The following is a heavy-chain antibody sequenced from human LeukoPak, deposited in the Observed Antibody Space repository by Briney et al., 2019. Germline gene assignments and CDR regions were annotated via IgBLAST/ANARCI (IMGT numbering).Heavy chain of an antibody. CDR2: IIPILGIA. CDR3: ARDGDGGNSDN. J-gene: IGHJ4*02. CDR1: GGTFSSYA. Sequence: ASVKVSCKASGGTFSSYAISWVRQAPGQGLEWMGRIIPILGIANYAQKFQGRVTITADKSTSTAYMELSSLRSEDTAMYYCARDGDGGNSDNWGQGTLVTVSS. V-gene: IGHV1-69*04. D-gene: IGHD4-23*01.